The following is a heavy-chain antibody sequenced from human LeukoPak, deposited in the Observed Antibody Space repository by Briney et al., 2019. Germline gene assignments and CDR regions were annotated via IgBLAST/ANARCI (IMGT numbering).Heavy chain of an antibody. D-gene: IGHD5-12*01. Sequence: SETLSLTCTVSGGSISSYYWSWIRQPAGKGLEWIGYIYYTGSTNYNPSLKSRVTISVDTSKNQFSLKLSSVTAADTAVYYCARAPLVASPFDYWGQGTLVTVSS. CDR1: GGSISSYY. CDR3: ARAPLVASPFDY. CDR2: IYYTGST. J-gene: IGHJ4*02. V-gene: IGHV4-59*01.